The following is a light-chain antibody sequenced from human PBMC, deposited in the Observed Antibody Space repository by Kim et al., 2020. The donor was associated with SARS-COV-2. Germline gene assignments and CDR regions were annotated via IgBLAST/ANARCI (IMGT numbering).Light chain of an antibody. CDR3: QQRNNRPPAVT. J-gene: IGKJ4*01. CDR1: QSIGIS. Sequence: PGEGAIPSCRASQSIGISLGWYQHKPGQAPRLLIYDAAIRAAGIPDRFSGGGSGTDFTLTIGSLEPEDFAVYYCQQRNNRPPAVTFGGGTKVDIK. CDR2: DAA. V-gene: IGKV3-11*01.